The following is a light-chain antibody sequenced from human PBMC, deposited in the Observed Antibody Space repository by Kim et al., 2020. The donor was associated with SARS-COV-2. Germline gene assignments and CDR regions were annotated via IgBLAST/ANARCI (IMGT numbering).Light chain of an antibody. CDR2: DAS. Sequence: LSLCPGERSPLSCRASQSVSSYLAWYQQKPGQAPRLLIYDASNRATGIPARFSGSGSGTDFTLTISSLESEDFAVYYCQQRSNWPSFGQGTKLEI. J-gene: IGKJ2*03. CDR3: QQRSNWPS. V-gene: IGKV3-11*01. CDR1: QSVSSY.